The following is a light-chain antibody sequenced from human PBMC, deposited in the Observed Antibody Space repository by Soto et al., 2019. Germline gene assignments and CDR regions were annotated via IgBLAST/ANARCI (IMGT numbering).Light chain of an antibody. CDR1: QSVSSNS. Sequence: EIVLTQSPGTLSLSPGESATLSCRASQSVSSNSLAWYRRNPGQPPSLLIYGTSTRATDIPRRFSGSGSGTDCTLTITRLEPEDFAVYFCQQYGDSPPTFGQGTKVEVK. CDR2: GTS. V-gene: IGKV3-20*01. J-gene: IGKJ1*01. CDR3: QQYGDSPPT.